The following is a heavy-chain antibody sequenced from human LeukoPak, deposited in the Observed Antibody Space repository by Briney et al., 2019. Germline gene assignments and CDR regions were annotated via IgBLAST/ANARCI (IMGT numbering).Heavy chain of an antibody. J-gene: IGHJ3*02. D-gene: IGHD2-15*01. V-gene: IGHV1-2*04. Sequence: ASVKVSCKASGYTFTGYYMHWVRQAPGQGLEWMGWITPNSGGTHYAQKFQGWVTMTRETSISTASMELSRLRSDDTAVYYCARDRRYCSGGSCYSDAFDIWGQGTMVTVSS. CDR3: ARDRRYCSGGSCYSDAFDI. CDR2: ITPNSGGT. CDR1: GYTFTGYY.